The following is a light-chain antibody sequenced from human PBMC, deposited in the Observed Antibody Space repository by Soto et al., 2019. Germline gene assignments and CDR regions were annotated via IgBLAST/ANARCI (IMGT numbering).Light chain of an antibody. CDR1: QDITNY. V-gene: IGKV1-33*01. Sequence: DIQMTQSPSSLTASVGDRVTITCQASQDITNYLNWYQQKPGRAPRLLLYDASSLETGVPSRFSGSGSGTDLTLTISSLQPEDVATYYCQHYYRLPFTFGQGTRVEIK. J-gene: IGKJ5*01. CDR3: QHYYRLPFT. CDR2: DAS.